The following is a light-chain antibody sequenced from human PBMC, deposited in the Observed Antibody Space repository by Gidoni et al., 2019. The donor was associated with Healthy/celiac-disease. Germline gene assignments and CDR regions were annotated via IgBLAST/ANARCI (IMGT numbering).Light chain of an antibody. V-gene: IGKV1-39*01. CDR2: AAS. CDR1: QSISSY. J-gene: IGKJ1*01. Sequence: DIQMTQSPSSLSASVGDRVTITCRASQSISSYLNWYQQKPGKAPKLLSYAASSLQSGVPSRFSGSGSGTDFTLTISSLQPEDFATYYCQQGYSTPPTFGQGTKVEIK. CDR3: QQGYSTPPT.